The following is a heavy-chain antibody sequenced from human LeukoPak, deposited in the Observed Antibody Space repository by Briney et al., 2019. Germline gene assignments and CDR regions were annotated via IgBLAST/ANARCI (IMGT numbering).Heavy chain of an antibody. CDR2: ISYDGSNK. D-gene: IGHD6-13*01. J-gene: IGHJ4*02. Sequence: GGSLRLSCAASGFTFSSYAMHWVRQAPGKGLEWVAVISYDGSNKYYADSVKGRFTISRDNSRNTLYLQMNSLRAEDTAVYYCARVVSRGVAAAGTIDYWGQGTLVTVSS. CDR3: ARVVSRGVAAAGTIDY. V-gene: IGHV3-30-3*01. CDR1: GFTFSSYA.